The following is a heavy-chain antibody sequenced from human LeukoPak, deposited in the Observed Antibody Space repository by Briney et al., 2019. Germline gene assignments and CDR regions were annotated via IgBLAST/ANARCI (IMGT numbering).Heavy chain of an antibody. J-gene: IGHJ4*02. CDR3: ATGSWAGVDDY. CDR1: GGPISSGDYY. D-gene: IGHD2-15*01. Sequence: SETLSLTCTVSGGPISSGDYYWSWIRQPPGKGLEWIGYIYYSGSTYYNPSLKSRVTISVDTSKNQFSLKLSSVTAADTAVYYCATGSWAGVDDYWGQGTLVTVSS. CDR2: IYYSGST. V-gene: IGHV4-30-4*08.